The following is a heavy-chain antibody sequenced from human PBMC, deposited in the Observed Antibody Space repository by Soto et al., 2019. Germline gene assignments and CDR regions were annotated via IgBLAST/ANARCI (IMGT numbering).Heavy chain of an antibody. V-gene: IGHV3-9*01. CDR3: ARDVWSRASGPPDS. D-gene: IGHD3-10*01. CDR2: ISWTSDTI. Sequence: EVQLVESGGGLVQPGRSLRLSCAASGFTFDNYAMHWVRQAPGKGLEWVTGISWTSDTIGYADPVKGRFTISRDNAKNSLYLQMNSLRAEDTAFYYCARDVWSRASGPPDSWGQGTLVTVSS. CDR1: GFTFDNYA. J-gene: IGHJ4*02.